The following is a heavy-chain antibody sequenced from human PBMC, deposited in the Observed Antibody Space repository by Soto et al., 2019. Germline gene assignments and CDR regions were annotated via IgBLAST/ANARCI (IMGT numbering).Heavy chain of an antibody. V-gene: IGHV1-69*02. CDR3: ARVDCSGGSCYWFDY. Sequence: QVQLVQSGAEVKKPGSSVKVSCKASGGTFSSYTISWVRQAPGQGLEWMGRIIPILGIANYAQKFQGRVTITADKSTSPAYMELSSLRSEDTAVYYCARVDCSGGSCYWFDYWGQGTLVTVSS. J-gene: IGHJ4*02. D-gene: IGHD2-15*01. CDR2: IIPILGIA. CDR1: GGTFSSYT.